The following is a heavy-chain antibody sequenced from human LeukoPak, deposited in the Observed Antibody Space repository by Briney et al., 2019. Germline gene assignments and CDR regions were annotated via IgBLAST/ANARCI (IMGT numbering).Heavy chain of an antibody. CDR2: ITSSSGYI. Sequence: GGSLRLSCAASGFTFSTYAMNWVRQAPGKGLEWVSSITSSSGYIYYADSVRGRFTTARDNAEKSLYLQMNSLGAEDTAVYYCTRNDDYGDYLVDYWGQGALVTVSS. CDR3: TRNDDYGDYLVDY. D-gene: IGHD4-17*01. CDR1: GFTFSTYA. V-gene: IGHV3-21*01. J-gene: IGHJ4*02.